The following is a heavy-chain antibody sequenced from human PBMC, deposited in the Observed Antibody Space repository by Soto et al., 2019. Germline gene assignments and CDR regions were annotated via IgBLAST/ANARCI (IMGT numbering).Heavy chain of an antibody. CDR2: INAGKGNT. V-gene: IGHV1-3*01. J-gene: IGHJ4*02. CDR3: ARSAPPIYY. Sequence: QVQLVQSGAEVKKPGASVKVSCKASGYIFTSYAMHWVRQAPGQRLEWMGWINAGKGNTKYSQKFQGRVTITRDTSASTAYMELSSLRSEDTAVYYCARSAPPIYYWGQGSLVTVSS. CDR1: GYIFTSYA. D-gene: IGHD3-3*02.